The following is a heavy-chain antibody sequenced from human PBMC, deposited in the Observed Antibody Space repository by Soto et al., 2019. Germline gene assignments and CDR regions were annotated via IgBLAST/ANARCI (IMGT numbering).Heavy chain of an antibody. J-gene: IGHJ4*02. V-gene: IGHV4-31*03. CDR1: GGSISSGGYY. D-gene: IGHD3-10*01. CDR2: IYYSGST. CDR3: ARGLPSHFGYDS. Sequence: SETLSLTCTVSGGSISSGGYYWSWIRQHPGKGLEWIGYIYYSGSTYYNPSLKSRVTISVDTSKNQFSLKLSSVTAADTAVYYCARGLPSHFGYDSWGQGTLVTVSS.